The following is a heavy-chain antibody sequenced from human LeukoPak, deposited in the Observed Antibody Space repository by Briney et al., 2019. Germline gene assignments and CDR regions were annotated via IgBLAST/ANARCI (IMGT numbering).Heavy chain of an antibody. V-gene: IGHV3-21*01. J-gene: IGHJ4*02. D-gene: IGHD3-3*01. Sequence: GGSLRLSCAASGFTFSSYSMNWVRQAPGKGLEWVSSISSSSSYIYYADSVKGRFTISRDNAKNSLYLQMNSLRAEDTAVYYCARDTSYDFWSGYYTDYWGQGTLVTVSS. CDR1: GFTFSSYS. CDR3: ARDTSYDFWSGYYTDY. CDR2: ISSSSSYI.